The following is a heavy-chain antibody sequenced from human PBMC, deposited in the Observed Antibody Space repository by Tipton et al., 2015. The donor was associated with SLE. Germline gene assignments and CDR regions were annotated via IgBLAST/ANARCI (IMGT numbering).Heavy chain of an antibody. CDR1: GGSISSSSYY. J-gene: IGHJ4*02. V-gene: IGHV4-39*07. CDR3: ARGPPGEVNY. CDR2: IYYSGST. D-gene: IGHD7-27*01. Sequence: TLSLTCTVSGGSISSSSYYWGWIRQPPGKGLEWIGSIYYSGSTYYNPSLKSRVTISVDTSKNQFSLKLSSVTAADTAAYYCARGPPGEVNYWGQGTLVTVSS.